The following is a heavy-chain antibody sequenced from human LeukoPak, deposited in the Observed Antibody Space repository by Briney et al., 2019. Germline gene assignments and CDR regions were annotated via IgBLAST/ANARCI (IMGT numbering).Heavy chain of an antibody. V-gene: IGHV4-31*03. CDR1: GGSISSGGNY. CDR3: ARGGDTSFDH. Sequence: NPSETLSLTCTVSGGSISSGGNYWSWIRQHPAKGPEWIGYIHYSGSTYHNPSLKSRGTISVDTSKNQFSLKLSSVTAADTAVYYCARGGDTSFDHWGQGTLVTVSS. D-gene: IGHD2-2*01. J-gene: IGHJ4*02. CDR2: IHYSGST.